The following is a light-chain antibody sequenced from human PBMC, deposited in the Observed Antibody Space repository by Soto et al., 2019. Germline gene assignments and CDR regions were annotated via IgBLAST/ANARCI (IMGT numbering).Light chain of an antibody. CDR3: HQLNNYPLT. V-gene: IGKV1-9*01. CDR1: QGVGSY. Sequence: DIQLTQSPSFLSASVGDRVTITCRASQGVGSYLAWYQQKPGKAPSLLIYAASTLQSGVPSRFSGSGSGADFTLTISSLQPEDFATYYCHQLNNYPLTFGGGTKVDIK. J-gene: IGKJ4*01. CDR2: AAS.